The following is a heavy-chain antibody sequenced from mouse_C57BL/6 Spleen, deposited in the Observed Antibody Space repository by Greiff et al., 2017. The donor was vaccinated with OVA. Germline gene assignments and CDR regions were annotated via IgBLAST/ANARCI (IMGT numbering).Heavy chain of an antibody. D-gene: IGHD1-1*01. V-gene: IGHV1-7*01. CDR2: INPSSGYT. CDR3: ARTLSTVVVGFDY. Sequence: QVQLQQSGAELAKPGASVKLSCKASGYTFTSYWMHWVKQRPGQGLEWIGYINPSSGYTKYNQKFKNKATLTADKSSSTAYMQLSSLTYADSAVYYCARTLSTVVVGFDYWGQGTTLTVSS. CDR1: GYTFTSYW. J-gene: IGHJ2*01.